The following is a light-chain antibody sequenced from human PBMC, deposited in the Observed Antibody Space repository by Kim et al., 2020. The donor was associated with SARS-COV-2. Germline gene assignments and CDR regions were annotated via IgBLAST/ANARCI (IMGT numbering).Light chain of an antibody. V-gene: IGLV3-1*01. CDR3: QAWDSSTAV. CDR2: QDN. J-gene: IGLJ2*01. Sequence: SYELTQPPSVSVSPGQTASIPCSGDKLGDKYTCWYQQKPGQTPVLVIYQDNKRPSGIPERFSGSNSGNTATLTISGTQAMDEADYYCQAWDSSTAVFGGGTQLTVL. CDR1: KLGDKY.